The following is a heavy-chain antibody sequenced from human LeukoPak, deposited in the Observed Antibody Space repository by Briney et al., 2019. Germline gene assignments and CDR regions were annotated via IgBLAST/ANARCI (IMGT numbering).Heavy chain of an antibody. CDR2: IYSGGST. CDR3: ARVTSAWPYYFDY. D-gene: IGHD6-19*01. V-gene: IGHV3-53*01. CDR1: GFTVSSNY. Sequence: QSGGSLRLSSAVSGFTVSSNYMNWVRQAPGKGLEWVSVIYSGGSTVSADSVKGRFTISRDNSKNTLYLQMNSLRAEDTAVYYCARVTSAWPYYFDYWGQGTLVTVSS. J-gene: IGHJ4*02.